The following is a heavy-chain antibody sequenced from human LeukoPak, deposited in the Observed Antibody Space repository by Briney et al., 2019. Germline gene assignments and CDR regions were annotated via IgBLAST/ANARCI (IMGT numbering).Heavy chain of an antibody. CDR3: ARDRSGSYYSIDY. CDR2: IYYSGST. J-gene: IGHJ4*02. V-gene: IGHV4-59*01. D-gene: IGHD1-26*01. CDR1: GGSISSYY. Sequence: SETLSLTCTVSGGSISSYYWSWIRQPPGKGLEWIGYIYYSGSTNYNPSLKSRVTISVDTSKNQFFLKLSSVTAADTAVYYCARDRSGSYYSIDYWGQGTLVTVSS.